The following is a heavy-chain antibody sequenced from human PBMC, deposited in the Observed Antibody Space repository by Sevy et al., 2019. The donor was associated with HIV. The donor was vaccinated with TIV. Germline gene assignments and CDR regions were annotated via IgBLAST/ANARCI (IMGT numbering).Heavy chain of an antibody. CDR1: GFTFSGYT. CDR3: ARDEALGSFDI. V-gene: IGHV3-21*01. CDR2: ISGSSAYI. J-gene: IGHJ3*02. Sequence: GGSLRLSCAASGFTFSGYTMNWVRQAPGKGLEWVPSISGSSAYINYTDSLKGRFTISRDNAKNSLYLQMNSLRAEDTAVYYCARDEALGSFDIWGQGTMVTVSS. D-gene: IGHD2-15*01.